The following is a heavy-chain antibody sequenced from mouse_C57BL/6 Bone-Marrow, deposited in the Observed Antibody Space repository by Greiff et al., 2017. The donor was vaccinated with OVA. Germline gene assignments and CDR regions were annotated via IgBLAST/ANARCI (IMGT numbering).Heavy chain of an antibody. D-gene: IGHD2-4*01. J-gene: IGHJ2*01. V-gene: IGHV2-9*01. CDR2: IWGGGST. CDR3: AKHGYDYDEYFDY. CDR1: GFSFTSYG. Sequence: QVQLKESGPGLVAPSQSLSITCTVSGFSFTSYGVDWVRQPPGKGLEWLGVIWGGGSTNYNSAHMSRLSTRTDNSKSHVFLIMNSLQTDDTAMDYCAKHGYDYDEYFDYWGQGTTLTVSS.